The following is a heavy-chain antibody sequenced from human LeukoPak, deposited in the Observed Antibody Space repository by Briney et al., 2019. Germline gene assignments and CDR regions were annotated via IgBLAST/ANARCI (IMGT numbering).Heavy chain of an antibody. J-gene: IGHJ3*02. Sequence: ASVEVSCKASGYTFTNYGISWVRQAPGQGLEWMGWISTYTGNTNYAQRLQGRVTMTTDTSTTTAYMELRSLRSDDTAVYYCARDSLRYFDWFSHDAFNIWGQGTMVTVSS. CDR2: ISTYTGNT. V-gene: IGHV1-18*04. CDR1: GYTFTNYG. D-gene: IGHD3-9*01. CDR3: ARDSLRYFDWFSHDAFNI.